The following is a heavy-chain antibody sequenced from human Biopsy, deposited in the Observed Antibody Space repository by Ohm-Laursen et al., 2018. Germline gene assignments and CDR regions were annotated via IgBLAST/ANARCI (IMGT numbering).Heavy chain of an antibody. CDR1: GASVSSGSYD. J-gene: IGHJ3*01. Sequence: GTLSLTCAVSGASVSSGSYDWSWIRQPPGKGLEWIGNIYNDVSTKYNPSLRSRVTISADKSTNQFSLKLRSVAAADTAVYYCARGYAGLYEAFDFWGQGTVVTVAS. V-gene: IGHV4-61*01. CDR2: IYNDVST. CDR3: ARGYAGLYEAFDF. D-gene: IGHD5-18*01.